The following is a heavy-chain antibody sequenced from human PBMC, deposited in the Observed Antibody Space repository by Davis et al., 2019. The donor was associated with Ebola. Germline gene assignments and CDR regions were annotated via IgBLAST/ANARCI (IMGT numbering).Heavy chain of an antibody. CDR2: ISGSGGST. Sequence: GESLKTSCASSGFTFSSYWMSWVRQAPGKGLEWVSAISGSGGSTYYADSVKGRFTISRDNSKNTLYLQMNSLRAEDTAVYYCAREGEGYGDYFDYWGQGTLVTVSS. CDR3: AREGEGYGDYFDY. CDR1: GFTFSSYW. D-gene: IGHD3-10*01. V-gene: IGHV3-23*01. J-gene: IGHJ4*02.